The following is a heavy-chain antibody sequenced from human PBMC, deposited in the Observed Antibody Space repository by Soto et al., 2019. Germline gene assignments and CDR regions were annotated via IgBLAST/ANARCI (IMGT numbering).Heavy chain of an antibody. J-gene: IGHJ5*02. CDR1: GYSISSGHY. CDR3: ARVSSSWPYNWFDP. Sequence: PSETLSLTCVVSGYSISSGHYWGWIRQPPGKELEWIASIYHSGNTFYNPSLKSRVSISLDTSKNQFSLNLNSVTAADTAVYYCARVSSSWPYNWFDPWGQGTLVTVS. V-gene: IGHV4-38-2*01. D-gene: IGHD6-13*01. CDR2: IYHSGNT.